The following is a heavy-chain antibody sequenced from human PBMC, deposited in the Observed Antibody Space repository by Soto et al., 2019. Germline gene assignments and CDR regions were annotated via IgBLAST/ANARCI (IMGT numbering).Heavy chain of an antibody. J-gene: IGHJ6*02. CDR1: GYSFTNYW. V-gene: IGHV5-51*01. Sequence: GESLKISCKGSGYSFTNYWIGWVRQMPGKGLEWMGIIFPDDSDTRYSPSFQGQVTISADKSISTASLQWSSLKASDTAMYYCARLVGLQSGYYYGMDVWGQGTTVTISS. CDR3: ARLVGLQSGYYYGMDV. CDR2: IFPDDSDT. D-gene: IGHD1-1*01.